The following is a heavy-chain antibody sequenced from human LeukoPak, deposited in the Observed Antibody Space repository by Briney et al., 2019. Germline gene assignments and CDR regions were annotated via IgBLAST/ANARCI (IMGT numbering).Heavy chain of an antibody. J-gene: IGHJ4*02. CDR3: AKRGPVRGAPTPLDY. V-gene: IGHV3-23*01. CDR1: GFTFSSYG. D-gene: IGHD3-10*01. Sequence: GGSLRLSCAASGFTFSSYGMSWVRQAPGKGLEWVSAISGSGGSTYYADSVKGRFTISRDNSKNTLYLQMNRLRAEDTAVYYCAKRGPVRGAPTPLDYWGQGTLVTVSS. CDR2: ISGSGGST.